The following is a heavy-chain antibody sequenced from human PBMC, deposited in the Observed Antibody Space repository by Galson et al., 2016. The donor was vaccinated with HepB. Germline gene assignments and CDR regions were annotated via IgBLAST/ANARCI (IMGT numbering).Heavy chain of an antibody. V-gene: IGHV3-30-3*01. CDR3: ARDWHFEK. CDR2: ISSDGSNK. CDR1: GFTYSNYP. D-gene: IGHD3-3*02. J-gene: IGHJ4*02. Sequence: SLRLSCAASGFTYSNYPMHWVRQAPGKGLEWVAVISSDGSNKFYADSLKGRFTISRDSSKNTLYLQMNSLRTEDTAVYYCARDWHFEKWSQGTLVTVSS.